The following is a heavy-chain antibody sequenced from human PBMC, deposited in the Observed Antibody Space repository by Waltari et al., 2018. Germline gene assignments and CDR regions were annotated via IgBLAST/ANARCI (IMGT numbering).Heavy chain of an antibody. V-gene: IGHV1-24*01. CDR3: ATVRYYDSSGPNRGHFDY. J-gene: IGHJ4*02. D-gene: IGHD3-22*01. Sequence: QVQLVQSGAEVKKPGASVKVSCKVSGYTLTELSMHWVRQAPGKGLEWIGGFDPEDGETIYAQKFQGRVTMTEDTSTDTAYMELSSLRSEDAAVYYCATVRYYDSSGPNRGHFDYWGQGTLVTVSS. CDR2: FDPEDGET. CDR1: GYTLTELS.